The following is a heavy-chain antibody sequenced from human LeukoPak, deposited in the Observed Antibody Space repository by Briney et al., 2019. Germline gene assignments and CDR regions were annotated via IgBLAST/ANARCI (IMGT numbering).Heavy chain of an antibody. Sequence: PGGSLRLSCAASGFTFSSYGMHWVRQAPGKGLEWVAVISYDGSNKYYADSVKGRFTISRDNSKNTLYLQMNSLRAEDTAVYYCAKTGSSGIAARPRWAIDYWGQGTLVTVSS. D-gene: IGHD6-6*01. CDR3: AKTGSSGIAARPRWAIDY. V-gene: IGHV3-30*18. CDR2: ISYDGSNK. CDR1: GFTFSSYG. J-gene: IGHJ4*02.